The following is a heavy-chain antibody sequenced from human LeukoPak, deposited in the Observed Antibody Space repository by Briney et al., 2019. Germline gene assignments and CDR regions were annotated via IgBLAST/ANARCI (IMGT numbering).Heavy chain of an antibody. CDR3: ARDEAGTGYYYSMDV. CDR1: GFTFSSYS. CDR2: ISSSSSYI. J-gene: IGHJ6*04. D-gene: IGHD6-13*01. V-gene: IGHV3-21*01. Sequence: PGGSLRLSCAASGFTFSSYSMNWVRQAPGKGLEWVSSISSSSSYIYYADSVKGRFTISRDNAKNSLYLQMNSLRAEDTAVYYCARDEAGTGYYYSMDVWGKGTTVTVSS.